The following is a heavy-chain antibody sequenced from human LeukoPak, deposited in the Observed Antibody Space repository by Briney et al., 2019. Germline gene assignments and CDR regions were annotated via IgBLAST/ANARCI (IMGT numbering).Heavy chain of an antibody. Sequence: PGGSLRLSCVASGFSFTYAWMSWVRQAPGKGLEWVSSISSSSSYIYYADSVKGRFTISRDNAKNSLYLQMNSLRAEDTAVYYCAGLAAETDYWGQGTLVTVSS. V-gene: IGHV3-21*01. CDR3: AGLAAETDY. J-gene: IGHJ4*02. CDR1: GFSFTYAW. D-gene: IGHD6-13*01. CDR2: ISSSSSYI.